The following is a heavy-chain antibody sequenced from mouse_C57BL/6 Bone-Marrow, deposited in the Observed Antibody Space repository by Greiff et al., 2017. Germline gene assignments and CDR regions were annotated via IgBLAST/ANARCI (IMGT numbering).Heavy chain of an antibody. D-gene: IGHD1-1*01. Sequence: VKLVESGAELVKPGASVKLSCKASGYTFTSYWMHWVKQRPGQGLEWIGMIHPNSGSTNYNEKFKSKATLTVDKSSSTAYMQLSSLTSEDSAVYYCARDYGSYSWGQGTTLTVSS. J-gene: IGHJ2*01. CDR1: GYTFTSYW. V-gene: IGHV1-64*01. CDR2: IHPNSGST. CDR3: ARDYGSYS.